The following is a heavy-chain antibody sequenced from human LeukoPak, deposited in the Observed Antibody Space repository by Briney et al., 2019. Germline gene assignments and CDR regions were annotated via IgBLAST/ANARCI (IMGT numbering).Heavy chain of an antibody. J-gene: IGHJ5*02. Sequence: GGSLRLSCAASGFTFSSYWMSWVRQAPGKGLECVANIKQDGSEKYYVDSVKGRFTISRDNAKNSLYLQMNSLRAEDTAVYYCARVVVGAINWFDPWGQGTLVTVSS. CDR1: GFTFSSYW. V-gene: IGHV3-7*01. CDR2: IKQDGSEK. CDR3: ARVVVGAINWFDP. D-gene: IGHD1-26*01.